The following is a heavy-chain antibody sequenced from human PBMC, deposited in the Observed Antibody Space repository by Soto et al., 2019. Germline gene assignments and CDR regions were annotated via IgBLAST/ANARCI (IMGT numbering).Heavy chain of an antibody. CDR3: AKPRDVYNILEY. V-gene: IGHV3-23*01. D-gene: IGHD1-1*01. Sequence: GGSLRLSCAASAFTFSSYTMYWVRQAPGKGLEWVAGVSGSGLDTYYADSVRGRFTISRDNSENTLYLQIHSLRAEDTAVYYCAKPRDVYNILEYWGQGALVTVSS. CDR2: VSGSGLDT. J-gene: IGHJ4*02. CDR1: AFTFSSYT.